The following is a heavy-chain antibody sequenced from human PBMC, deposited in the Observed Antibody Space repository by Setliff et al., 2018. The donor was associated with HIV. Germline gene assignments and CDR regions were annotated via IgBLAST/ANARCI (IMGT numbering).Heavy chain of an antibody. CDR1: GGSISSGNYY. J-gene: IGHJ6*02. CDR2: IYSSGST. V-gene: IGHV4-61*09. CDR3: ARGVGDGYYYYYYGMDV. Sequence: SETLSLTCTVSGGSISSGNYYWSWIRQPAGKGLEWIGHIYSSGSTSYNPSLKSRVTISVDTSKNQFSLKLSSVTAADTAVYYCARGVGDGYYYYYYGMDVWGQGTTVTVSS. D-gene: IGHD5-12*01.